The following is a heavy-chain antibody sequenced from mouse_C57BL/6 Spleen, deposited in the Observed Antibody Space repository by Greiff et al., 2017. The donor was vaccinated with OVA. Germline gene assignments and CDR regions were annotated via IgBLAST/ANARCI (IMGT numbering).Heavy chain of an antibody. J-gene: IGHJ2*01. Sequence: QVQLQQPGAELVKPGASVKLSCKASGYTFTSYWMHWVKQRPGQGLEWIGMIHPNSGSTNYTEKFKSKATLPVDKSSSTAYMQLSSLTSEDSAVYYGARGGLRGDYFDYWGQGTTLTVSS. D-gene: IGHD2-2*01. V-gene: IGHV1-64*01. CDR3: ARGGLRGDYFDY. CDR1: GYTFTSYW. CDR2: IHPNSGST.